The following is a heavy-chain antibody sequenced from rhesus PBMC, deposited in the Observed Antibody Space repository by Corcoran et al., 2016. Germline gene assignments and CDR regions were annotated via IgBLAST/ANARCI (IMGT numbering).Heavy chain of an antibody. V-gene: IGHV4-169*01. CDR1: GGLINNRY. CDR3: AKEEDYGNRGHRFDV. Sequence: QLQLQESGPGLVKPSETLSLSCAVAGGLINNRYWSWIRRAPGEGLEWIGYIYGSGSSTKSTPSLESRVTLSVDTSKNQLSLRLSSVTAADTALYYCAKEEDYGNRGHRFDVWGPGVLITVSS. J-gene: IGHJ5-1*01. CDR2: IYGSGSST. D-gene: IGHD4-35*01.